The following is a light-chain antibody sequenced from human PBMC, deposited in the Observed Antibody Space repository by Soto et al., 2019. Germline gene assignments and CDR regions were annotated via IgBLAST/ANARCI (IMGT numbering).Light chain of an antibody. Sequence: DIVMTQSPDSLAVSLGERATINCKSSQSVLYSPNNKNYLAWFQQKPGQPPKLLVYWASIRESGVPDRFSGSGSGTDFTLTISSLQAEDVAVYYCQQYHSPPFTFGQGTKLEIK. CDR2: WAS. CDR3: QQYHSPPFT. V-gene: IGKV4-1*01. J-gene: IGKJ2*01. CDR1: QSVLYSPNNKNY.